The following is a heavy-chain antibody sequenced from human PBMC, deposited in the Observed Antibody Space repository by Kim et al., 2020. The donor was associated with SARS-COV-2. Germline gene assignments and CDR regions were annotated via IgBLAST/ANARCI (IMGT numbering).Heavy chain of an antibody. Sequence: SETLSLTCTVSGGSISSSSYYWGWIRQPPGKGLEWIGSIYYSGSTYYNPSLKSRVTISVDTSKNQFSLKLSSVTAADTAVYYCARPGASSSSAYNWFDPCGQGTLVTVSS. V-gene: IGHV4-39*01. J-gene: IGHJ5*02. CDR3: ARPGASSSSAYNWFDP. D-gene: IGHD6-6*01. CDR1: GGSISSSSYY. CDR2: IYYSGST.